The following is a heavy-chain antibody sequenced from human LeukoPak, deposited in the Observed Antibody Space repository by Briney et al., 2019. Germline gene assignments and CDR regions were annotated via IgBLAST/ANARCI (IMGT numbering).Heavy chain of an antibody. Sequence: SETLSLTCTVSGGSISSNYWSWIRQPPGKGLEWIGYIYYSGSTNYNPSLKSRVTISVDTSKNQFSLKLSSVTAADTAVYYCARTTEAHSWRTRYYDYYMDVWGKGTTVTVSS. CDR3: ARTTEAHSWRTRYYDYYMDV. CDR2: IYYSGST. D-gene: IGHD6-13*01. V-gene: IGHV4-59*01. CDR1: GGSISSNY. J-gene: IGHJ6*03.